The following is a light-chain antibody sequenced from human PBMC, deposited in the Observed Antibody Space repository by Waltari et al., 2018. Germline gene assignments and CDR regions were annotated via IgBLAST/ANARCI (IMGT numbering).Light chain of an antibody. Sequence: DIQMTQSPSSLSASVGDRVTITCRASQSISNYLNWYQQKPEKAPKRLIYAASSLQSGVPSRFSGSGSGTDFTLTISSLQPEDFATYYCQQSYSTPRLTFGGGTKVEIK. V-gene: IGKV1-39*01. CDR2: AAS. CDR3: QQSYSTPRLT. CDR1: QSISNY. J-gene: IGKJ4*01.